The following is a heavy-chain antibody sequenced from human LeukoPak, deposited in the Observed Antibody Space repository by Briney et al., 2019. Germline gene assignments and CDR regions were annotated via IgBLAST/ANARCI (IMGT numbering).Heavy chain of an antibody. D-gene: IGHD1-26*01. CDR1: GYSISSGYY. CDR2: IYYSGST. V-gene: IGHV4-61*01. J-gene: IGHJ3*01. Sequence: SETLSLTCAVSGYSISSGYYWSWIRQPPGKGLEWIGYIYYSGSTNYNPSLKSRVTISVDTSKNQFSLKLSSVTAADTAVYYCAREAGSFDVWGQGTMVTVSS. CDR3: AREAGSFDV.